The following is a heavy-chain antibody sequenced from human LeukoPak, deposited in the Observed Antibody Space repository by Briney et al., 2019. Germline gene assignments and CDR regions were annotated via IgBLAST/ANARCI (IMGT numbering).Heavy chain of an antibody. J-gene: IGHJ5*01. D-gene: IGHD4-11*01. CDR1: GGSISSSCYY. V-gene: IGHV4-39*01. Sequence: SETLSLTCTVSGGSISSSCYYWGWIRQPPGKGLEWIGSISKSASTYYNPSLKSRLTISVDMSKNQFSLRLNSVTAADTAVYYCARYPMRITTWYDSWGQGTPVTVSS. CDR2: ISKSAST. CDR3: ARYPMRITTWYDS.